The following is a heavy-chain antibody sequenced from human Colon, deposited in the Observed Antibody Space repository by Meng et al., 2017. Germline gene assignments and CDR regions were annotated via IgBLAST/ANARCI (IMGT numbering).Heavy chain of an antibody. J-gene: IGHJ4*02. CDR1: GYTFNDYF. D-gene: IGHD6-19*01. V-gene: IGHV1-2*06. CDR2: INPSSGGT. Sequence: ASVKVSCKASGYTFNDYFIHWVRQAPGQGLEWMGRINPSSGGTSYVQKFQGRVTMTRDTSISTAYMEVTALRSDDTAMYFCARVRSGGWYYFDHWGQGTLVTVSS. CDR3: ARVRSGGWYYFDH.